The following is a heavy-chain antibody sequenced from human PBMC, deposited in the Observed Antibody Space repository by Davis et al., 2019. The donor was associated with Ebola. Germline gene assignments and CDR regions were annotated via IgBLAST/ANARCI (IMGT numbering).Heavy chain of an antibody. V-gene: IGHV1-8*01. CDR1: GYTFTNYD. CDR3: ARSGRFLEWSDY. Sequence: ASVKVSCKASGYTFTNYDLNWVRQATGQGLEWMGWMNPNSGNTGYAQKLQGRVTMTTDTSTSTAYMELRSLRSDDTAVYYCARSGRFLEWSDYWGQGTLVTVSS. D-gene: IGHD3-3*01. J-gene: IGHJ4*02. CDR2: MNPNSGNT.